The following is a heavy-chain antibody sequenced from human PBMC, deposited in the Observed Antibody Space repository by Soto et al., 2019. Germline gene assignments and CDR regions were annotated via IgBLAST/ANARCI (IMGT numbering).Heavy chain of an antibody. D-gene: IGHD6-19*01. Sequence: GGSLRLSCAASGFTFSSYWMSWVRQAPGKGLEWVANIKQDGSEKYYVDSVKGRFTISRDSAKNSLYLQMSSLRAEDTAVYYCARTDSSGWYSTYYYYGMDVWGQGTTVTVSS. V-gene: IGHV3-7*03. CDR2: IKQDGSEK. J-gene: IGHJ6*02. CDR3: ARTDSSGWYSTYYYYGMDV. CDR1: GFTFSSYW.